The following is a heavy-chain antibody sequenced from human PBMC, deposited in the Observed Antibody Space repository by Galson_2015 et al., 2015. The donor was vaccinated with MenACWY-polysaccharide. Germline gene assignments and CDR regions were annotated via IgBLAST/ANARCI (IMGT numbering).Heavy chain of an antibody. CDR2: MNPNSANT. D-gene: IGHD3-10*01. V-gene: IGHV1-8*01. CDR1: GYTFTSYD. J-gene: IGHJ5*01. Sequence: SVKVSCKASGYTFTSYDINWVRQTTGQGLEYMGWMNPNSANTGYAQKFQGRVTMTRNTSISTAYMEVSSLTSEDTAVYYCARMGGMNRGNYYNFGWFDSWGQGTPVTVSS. CDR3: ARMGGMNRGNYYNFGWFDS.